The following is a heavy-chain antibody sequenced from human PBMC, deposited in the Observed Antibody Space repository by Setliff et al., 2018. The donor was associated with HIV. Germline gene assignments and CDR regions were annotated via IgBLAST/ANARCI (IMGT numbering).Heavy chain of an antibody. CDR2: ISTSGTT. CDR1: GAPISSYY. Sequence: SETLSLTCKVSGAPISSYYWNWIRQPPGKGLEWVGHISTSGTTKYNPSLKSRVTISVDTSKKHFSLRLTSVTAADTAVYYCARSQPDTIFGVVVFDSWGQGTLVTVSS. CDR3: ARSQPDTIFGVVVFDS. J-gene: IGHJ4*02. V-gene: IGHV4-4*08. D-gene: IGHD3-3*01.